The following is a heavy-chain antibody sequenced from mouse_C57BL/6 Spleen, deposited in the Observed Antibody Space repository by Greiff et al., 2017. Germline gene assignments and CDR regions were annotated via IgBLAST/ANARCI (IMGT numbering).Heavy chain of an antibody. Sequence: VQLQQSGAELAKPGASVKLSCKASGYTFPSYGISWVKQRTGQGLEWIGEIYPRSGNTDYNEKFKGEATLTAAKSSSTAYMELRSLTSEDSAVFFCATWVVTYYFDYWGQGTTLTVSS. CDR3: ATWVVTYYFDY. CDR1: GYTFPSYG. J-gene: IGHJ2*01. V-gene: IGHV1-81*01. CDR2: IYPRSGNT. D-gene: IGHD1-1*02.